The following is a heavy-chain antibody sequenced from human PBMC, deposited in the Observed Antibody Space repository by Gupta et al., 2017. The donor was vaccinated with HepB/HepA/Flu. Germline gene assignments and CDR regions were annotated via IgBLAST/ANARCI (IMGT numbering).Heavy chain of an antibody. V-gene: IGHV3-15*01. J-gene: IGHJ5*02. CDR3: TTGPDCGRTNCNVYNWLDP. Sequence: EVQLVESGGGLVEPGGSLRLSCAVSGFSFSNAWLPWVRQGPGKGLEWVGRVKRKMDGETADYVAPVRGRFTISRDDSKNTVFLQMNSLKTEDTAVYYCTTGPDCGRTNCNVYNWLDPWGQGTLVTVSS. CDR2: VKRKMDGETA. CDR1: GFSFSNAW. D-gene: IGHD2-2*01.